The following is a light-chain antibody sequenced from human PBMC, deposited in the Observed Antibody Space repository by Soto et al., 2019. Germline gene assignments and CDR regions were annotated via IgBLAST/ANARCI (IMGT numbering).Light chain of an antibody. CDR3: QQYNNWPRT. V-gene: IGKV4-1*01. Sequence: DIVMTQSPDSLAVSLGERATINCKSSQSVLYSSNNKNYLAWYQQKPGQPPKLLIYWASTRESGVPDRFSGSGSGTDFTLTISSLQAEDVAAYYCQQYNNWPRTFGQGTKVEIK. CDR1: QSVLYSSNNKNY. J-gene: IGKJ1*01. CDR2: WAS.